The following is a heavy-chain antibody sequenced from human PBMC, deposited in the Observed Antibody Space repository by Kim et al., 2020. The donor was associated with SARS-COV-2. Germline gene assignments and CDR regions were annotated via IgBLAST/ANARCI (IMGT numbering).Heavy chain of an antibody. V-gene: IGHV7-4-1*02. Sequence: ASVKVSCKASGYTFTSYAMNWVRQAPGQGLEWVGWINTNTGNPTYAQGFTGRFVFSLDTSVSTAYLQISSLKAEDTAVYYCARDYYDFWSGYYSGGGMDVWGQGTTVTVSS. CDR2: INTNTGNP. CDR1: GYTFTSYA. D-gene: IGHD3-3*01. CDR3: ARDYYDFWSGYYSGGGMDV. J-gene: IGHJ6*02.